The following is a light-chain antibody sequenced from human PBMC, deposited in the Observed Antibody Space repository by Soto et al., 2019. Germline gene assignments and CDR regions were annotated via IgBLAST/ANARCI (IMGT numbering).Light chain of an antibody. CDR2: DAS. Sequence: DIQMTQSPSTLSASVGDRVTITCRASQSISSWLAWYQQKPGKAPNVLIYDASSLESGVPSRFSGSGSGTEFSLTISSLQPDDFATYYCQQYNHYPYTFGQGTKLEIK. CDR1: QSISSW. V-gene: IGKV1-5*01. CDR3: QQYNHYPYT. J-gene: IGKJ2*01.